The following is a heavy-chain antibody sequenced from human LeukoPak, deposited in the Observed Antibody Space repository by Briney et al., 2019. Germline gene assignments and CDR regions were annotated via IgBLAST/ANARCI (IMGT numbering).Heavy chain of an antibody. V-gene: IGHV4-4*07. Sequence: SETLSLTCTHPGGSLSIYNWRCIRQPAGKGLEWIGRIYTSGSTNYNPSLKSRVTMSVDTSKNQFSLKLSSVTAADTAVYYCASVGSRPVLGSWYYYMGVWGKGTTVTVSS. CDR1: GGSLSIYN. CDR2: IYTSGST. J-gene: IGHJ6*03. D-gene: IGHD3-16*01. CDR3: ASVGSRPVLGSWYYYMGV.